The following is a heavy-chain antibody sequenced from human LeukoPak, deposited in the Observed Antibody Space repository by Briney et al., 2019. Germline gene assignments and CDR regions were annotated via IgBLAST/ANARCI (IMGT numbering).Heavy chain of an antibody. J-gene: IGHJ4*02. CDR1: GFTFSDYY. Sequence: GRSLRLSCAASGFTFSDYYMSWIRQAPGKGLEWVSYISSGGSYTNYADSVKGRFTISRDNSKNSLYLQMNSLRAEDTAVYYCARDRGDGVQPYYFDYWGQGTLVTVSS. V-gene: IGHV3-11*06. D-gene: IGHD3-10*01. CDR2: ISSGGSYT. CDR3: ARDRGDGVQPYYFDY.